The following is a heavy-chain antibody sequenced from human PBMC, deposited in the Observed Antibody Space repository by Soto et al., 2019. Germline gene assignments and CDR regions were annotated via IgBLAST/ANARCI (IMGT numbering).Heavy chain of an antibody. Sequence: QVQLVESGGGVVQPGRSLRLSCAASGFTFSSYAMHWVHQAPGKGLEWVAVISYDGSDSYYADSVKGRFTISRDNSKNTLYLQMNSLRAEDTAVYYCARAGGWTRRGWFDPWGQGTLVTVSS. CDR1: GFTFSSYA. D-gene: IGHD6-19*01. CDR2: ISYDGSDS. CDR3: ARAGGWTRRGWFDP. V-gene: IGHV3-30-3*01. J-gene: IGHJ5*02.